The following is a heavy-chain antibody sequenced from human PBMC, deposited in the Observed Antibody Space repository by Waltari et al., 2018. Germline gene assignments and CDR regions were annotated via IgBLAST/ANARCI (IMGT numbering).Heavy chain of an antibody. CDR1: GAFLSDDP. CDR2: LRNTGGT. Sequence: HVQLQESGPGLVKPSETLSLTCTVSGAFLSDDPWTWIRQAPGRGLEGVAYLRNTGGTQSNPSLGSRVTVAADPSKKQFSLRLTSVTAADSAVYYCARLPTKYYDSLGWGFFDQWGQGILVTVSS. CDR3: ARLPTKYYDSLGWGFFDQ. V-gene: IGHV4-59*08. J-gene: IGHJ4*02. D-gene: IGHD3-22*01.